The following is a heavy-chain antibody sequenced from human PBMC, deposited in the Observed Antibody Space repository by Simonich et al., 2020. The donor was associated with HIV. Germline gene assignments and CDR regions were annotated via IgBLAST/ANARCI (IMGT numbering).Heavy chain of an antibody. Sequence: QVQLQQWGAGLLKPSETLSLTCAVYGGSFSGYYWGWVRQSPGKGLALIGEINHSGNTNYTPSLKSGVTISIDTAKTQFSLKLTSVTTAYTAVYYCAHLTGSDAFDIWGQGTMVTVSS. CDR2: INHSGNT. CDR1: GGSFSGYY. CDR3: AHLTGSDAFDI. V-gene: IGHV4-34*01. D-gene: IGHD2-8*02. J-gene: IGHJ3*02.